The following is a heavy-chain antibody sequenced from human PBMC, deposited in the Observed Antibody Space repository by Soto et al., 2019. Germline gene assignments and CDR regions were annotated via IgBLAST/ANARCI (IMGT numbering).Heavy chain of an antibody. CDR2: IIPIFGTA. V-gene: IGHV1-69*01. Sequence: QVQLVQSGAEVKKPGSSVKVSCKASGGTFSSYAIIWVRQAPGQGLEWMGGIIPIFGTANYAQKFQGRVTITADESTSTAYMELSSLRSEDTAVYYCARDDPSYYYGSGSAYSDYYYGMDVWGQGTTVTVSS. CDR1: GGTFSSYA. J-gene: IGHJ6*02. D-gene: IGHD3-10*01. CDR3: ARDDPSYYYGSGSAYSDYYYGMDV.